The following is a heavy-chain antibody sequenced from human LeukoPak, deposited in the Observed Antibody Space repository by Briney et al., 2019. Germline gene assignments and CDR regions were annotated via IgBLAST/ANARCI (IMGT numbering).Heavy chain of an antibody. CDR2: ISGSGGST. J-gene: IGHJ5*02. CDR3: AKDPLGVATMNAREYNWFDP. V-gene: IGHV3-23*01. D-gene: IGHD5-12*01. CDR1: GFTFSSYA. Sequence: GGSLRLSCAASGFTFSSYAMSWVRQAPGKGLEWVSAISGSGGSTYYADSVKGRFTISRDNSKNTLYLQMNSLRAEDTAVYYCAKDPLGVATMNAREYNWFDPWGQGTLVTVSS.